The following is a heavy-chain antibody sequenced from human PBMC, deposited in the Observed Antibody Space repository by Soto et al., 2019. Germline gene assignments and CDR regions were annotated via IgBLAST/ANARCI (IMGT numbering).Heavy chain of an antibody. J-gene: IGHJ5*02. D-gene: IGHD4-4*01. CDR3: ASFRSNYGANWFDP. V-gene: IGHV4-61*01. CDR1: GGSVSSGSYY. CDR2: IYYSGST. Sequence: QVQLQESGPGLVKPSETLSLTCTVSGGSVSSGSYYWSWIRQPPGKGLEWIGYIYYSGSTNYNPSLKSRVTISVDTSKNQFSLKRSSVTAADTAVYYCASFRSNYGANWFDPWGQGTLVTVSS.